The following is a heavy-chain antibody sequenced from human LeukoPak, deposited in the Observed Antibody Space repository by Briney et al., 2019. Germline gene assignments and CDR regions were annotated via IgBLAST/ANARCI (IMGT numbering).Heavy chain of an antibody. J-gene: IGHJ6*03. CDR2: MNPNRGDT. V-gene: IGHV1-8*03. D-gene: IGHD1-14*01. Sequence: ASVKVSCKASGYSFTSYDINWVRQATGQGLEWMGWMNPNRGDTGYAQKFQGRVTITRNTSISTAYMELSSLRSEDTAVYYCARAQRITTPKFYYYYMDVWGKGTTVTISS. CDR1: GYSFTSYD. CDR3: ARAQRITTPKFYYYYMDV.